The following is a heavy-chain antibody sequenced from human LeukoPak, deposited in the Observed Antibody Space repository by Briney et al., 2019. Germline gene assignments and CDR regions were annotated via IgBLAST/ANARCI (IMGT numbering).Heavy chain of an antibody. Sequence: PSQTLSLTCTVSGGSISSGSYYWSWIRQPAGKGLEWIGRIYTSGSTNYNPSLKSRVTISVDTSKNQFSLKLSSVTAADTAVYYCARTDSSGAGDYWGQGTLVTVSS. CDR1: GGSISSGSYY. CDR2: IYTSGST. V-gene: IGHV4-61*02. CDR3: ARTDSSGAGDY. D-gene: IGHD6-19*01. J-gene: IGHJ4*02.